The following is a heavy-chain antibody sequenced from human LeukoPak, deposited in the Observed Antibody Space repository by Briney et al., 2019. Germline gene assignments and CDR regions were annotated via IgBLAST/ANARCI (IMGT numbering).Heavy chain of an antibody. CDR3: ARTGDYFDY. D-gene: IGHD1-14*01. Sequence: AASVKVSCKASGYTFTAYGISWVRQAPGQGLEWMGWISTNNGDTKNAQILQGRVTMTTDSSTSTAYMELRSLTSDDTAVYYCARTGDYFDYWGQGTLVTVSS. J-gene: IGHJ4*02. CDR1: GYTFTAYG. CDR2: ISTNNGDT. V-gene: IGHV1-18*01.